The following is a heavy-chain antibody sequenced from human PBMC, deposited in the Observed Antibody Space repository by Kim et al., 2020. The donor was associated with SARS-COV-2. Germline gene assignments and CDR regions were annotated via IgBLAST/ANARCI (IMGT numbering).Heavy chain of an antibody. Sequence: ADSVKGRFTISRDNSKNTLYLQMNSLRAEDMAVYYCAREGGVEHYGMDVWGQGTTVTVSS. V-gene: IGHV3-30*01. CDR3: AREGGVEHYGMDV. D-gene: IGHD1-26*01. J-gene: IGHJ6*02.